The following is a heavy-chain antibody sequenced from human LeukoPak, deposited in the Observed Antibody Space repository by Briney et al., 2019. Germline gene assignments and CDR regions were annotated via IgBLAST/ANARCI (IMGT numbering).Heavy chain of an antibody. CDR3: AQDLAWGAFDH. V-gene: IGHV3-7*01. CDR2: VKQDGSEK. D-gene: IGHD7-27*01. CDR1: ESTFSSYW. J-gene: IGHJ4*02. Sequence: GGSLRLSCAASESTFSSYWMSWVRQAPGKGLEWVASVKQDGSEKYYVDSVKGRVTISRDNAKNSLYLQMNSLRAEDTAVYYCAQDLAWGAFDHWGQGTLVTVSS.